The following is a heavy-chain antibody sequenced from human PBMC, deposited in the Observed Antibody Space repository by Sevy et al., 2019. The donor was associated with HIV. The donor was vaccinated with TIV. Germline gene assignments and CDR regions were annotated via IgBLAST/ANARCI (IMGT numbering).Heavy chain of an antibody. CDR2: IWYDGSSK. D-gene: IGHD3-10*01. Sequence: GGSLRLSCVASQFNFDTYAIHWVRQAPGKGLEWVAMIWYDGSSKDYAESVKGRFAISRDNSQNTAFLQMNSLRAEDTGVYYCATNMVPASACDSYFYFWGHGSLVTVSS. CDR1: QFNFDTYA. CDR3: ATNMVPASACDSYFYF. J-gene: IGHJ4*03. V-gene: IGHV3-33*01.